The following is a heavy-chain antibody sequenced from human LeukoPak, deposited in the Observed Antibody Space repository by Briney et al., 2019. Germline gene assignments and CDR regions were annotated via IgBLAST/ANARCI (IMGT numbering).Heavy chain of an antibody. CDR3: ARGSGWLPDC. CDR2: IYYSGNT. V-gene: IGHV4-59*01. J-gene: IGHJ4*02. CDR1: GGSITSYY. D-gene: IGHD6-19*01. Sequence: PSETLSITCTISGGSITSYYWSWIRQPPGKGLEWIGYIYYSGNTNYNPSLKSRVTISVDTSKNEFSLQLTSVTAADTAVYYCARGSGWLPDCWGQGTLVTVSS.